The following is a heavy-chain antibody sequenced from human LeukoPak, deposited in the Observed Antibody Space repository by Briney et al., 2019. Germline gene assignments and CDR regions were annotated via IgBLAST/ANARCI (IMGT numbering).Heavy chain of an antibody. CDR1: GGSFSGYY. V-gene: IGHV4-34*01. CDR3: AGDRGYCDGGSCYLFDS. J-gene: IGHJ4*02. CDR2: INHSGST. D-gene: IGHD2-15*01. Sequence: SETLSLTCAVYGGSFSGYYWSWIRQPPGKGLEWIGEINHSGSTNYNPSLKSRVTISVDTSKNQFSLKLSSVTAADTAVYYCAGDRGYCDGGSCYLFDSWGQGTLVTVSS.